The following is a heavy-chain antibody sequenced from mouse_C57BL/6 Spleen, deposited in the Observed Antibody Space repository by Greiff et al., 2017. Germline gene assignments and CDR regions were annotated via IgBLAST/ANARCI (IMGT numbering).Heavy chain of an antibody. CDR2: IYPRSGNT. CDR3: AREGDLTGTRYYFDY. J-gene: IGHJ2*01. CDR1: GYTFTSYG. Sequence: QVQLQQSGAELARPGASVKLSCKASGYTFTSYGISWVKQRTGQGLEWIGEIYPRSGNTYYNEKFKGKATLTADKSSSTAYMELRSLTSEDSAVYFCAREGDLTGTRYYFDYWGQGTTLTVSS. V-gene: IGHV1-81*01. D-gene: IGHD4-1*01.